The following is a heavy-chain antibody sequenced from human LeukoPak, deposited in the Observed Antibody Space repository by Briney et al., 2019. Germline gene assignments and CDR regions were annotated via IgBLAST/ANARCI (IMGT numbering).Heavy chain of an antibody. Sequence: GGSLRLSCAASGFTFNTYSMNWVRQAPGKGLEWVSSISSSSTYIYYADSVKGRFTISRDNAKNSLYLQMNSLRAEDTAVYYCASSGIATPDYWGQGTLVTGS. CDR2: ISSSSTYI. D-gene: IGHD6-13*01. J-gene: IGHJ4*02. V-gene: IGHV3-21*01. CDR1: GFTFNTYS. CDR3: ASSGIATPDY.